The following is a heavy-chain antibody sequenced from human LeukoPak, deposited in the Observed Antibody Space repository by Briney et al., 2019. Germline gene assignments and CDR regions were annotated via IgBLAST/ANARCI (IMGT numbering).Heavy chain of an antibody. J-gene: IGHJ3*02. D-gene: IGHD1-26*01. CDR3: ARDGGMDAFDI. CDR1: GGSISSYY. CDR2: IYYSGGT. Sequence: SETLSLTCTVSGGSISSYYWSWIRQPPGKGLEWIGYIYYSGGTNYNPSLKSRVTISVDTSKNQFSLKLSSVTAADTAVYYCARDGGMDAFDIWGQGTMVTVSS. V-gene: IGHV4-59*01.